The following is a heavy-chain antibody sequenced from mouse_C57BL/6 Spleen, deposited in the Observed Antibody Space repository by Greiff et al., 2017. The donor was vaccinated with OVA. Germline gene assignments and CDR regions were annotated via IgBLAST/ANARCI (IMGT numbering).Heavy chain of an antibody. J-gene: IGHJ1*03. CDR3: ARQGLYHGGSYEYFDV. D-gene: IGHD1-1*01. CDR2: ISSGGSYT. CDR1: GFTFSSYG. V-gene: IGHV5-6*01. Sequence: EVNVVESGGDLVKPGGSLKLSCAASGFTFSSYGMSWVRQTPDKRLEWVATISSGGSYTYYPDSVKGRFTISRDNAKNTLYRQMSSLMSEDTAMYYGARQGLYHGGSYEYFDVWGTWTTVTVSS.